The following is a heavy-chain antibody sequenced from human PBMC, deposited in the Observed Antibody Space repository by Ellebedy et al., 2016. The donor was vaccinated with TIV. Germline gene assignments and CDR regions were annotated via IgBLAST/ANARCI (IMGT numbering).Heavy chain of an antibody. J-gene: IGHJ6*02. D-gene: IGHD3-3*01. V-gene: IGHV1-18*01. CDR2: ISAYNGNT. Sequence: ASVKVSCKASGYTFTSYGISWVRQAPGQGLEWMGWISAYNGNTHYAQKLQGRVTMTTDTSTSTAYMELRSLRSHDTAVYYCARVSVGYYNFWSGYYRLDNYYGMDVWGQGTTVTVSS. CDR3: ARVSVGYYNFWSGYYRLDNYYGMDV. CDR1: GYTFTSYG.